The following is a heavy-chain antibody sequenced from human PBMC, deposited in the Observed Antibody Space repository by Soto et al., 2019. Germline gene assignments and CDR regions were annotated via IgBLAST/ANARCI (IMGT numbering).Heavy chain of an antibody. CDR2: ISNSASTT. V-gene: IGHV3-48*01. CDR3: ARYGPLGMPKDAFDI. CDR1: GFTFSTYG. D-gene: IGHD1-1*01. J-gene: IGHJ3*02. Sequence: EVQLVESGGGLVQSGGSLRLSCEASGFTFSTYGMNWLRQAPGKGLEWLTYISNSASTTYYADSVRGRFTISRENAKNSLFLQMSSLRADDTAVYYCARYGPLGMPKDAFDIWGQGTVVTVSP.